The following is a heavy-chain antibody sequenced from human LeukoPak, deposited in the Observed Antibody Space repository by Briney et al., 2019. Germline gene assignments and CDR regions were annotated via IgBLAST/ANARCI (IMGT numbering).Heavy chain of an antibody. CDR3: ARGIWFGELEIDY. Sequence: GGSLRLSCAASGFTFSSYAMHWVRQAPGKGLEWVAVISYDGSNKYYADSVKGRFTISRDNSKNTLYLQMNSLGAEDTAVYYCARGIWFGELEIDYWGQGTLVTVSS. J-gene: IGHJ4*02. V-gene: IGHV3-30*04. CDR2: ISYDGSNK. CDR1: GFTFSSYA. D-gene: IGHD3-10*01.